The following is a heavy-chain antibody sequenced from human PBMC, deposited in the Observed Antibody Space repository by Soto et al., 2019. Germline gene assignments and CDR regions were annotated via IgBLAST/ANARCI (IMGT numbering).Heavy chain of an antibody. V-gene: IGHV4-34*01. CDR3: ARDKITGLFDY. J-gene: IGHJ4*02. CDR1: GGSFSGYS. CDR2: INHSGST. D-gene: IGHD2-8*02. Sequence: QVQLQQWGAGLLKPSETLSLTCAVYGGSFSGYSWTWIRQPPGPGLEWIGEINHSGSTNYNPSLKSRVTISADTSKTQFSMKLTSVTAADTAVYYCARDKITGLFDYWGQGTLVTVSS.